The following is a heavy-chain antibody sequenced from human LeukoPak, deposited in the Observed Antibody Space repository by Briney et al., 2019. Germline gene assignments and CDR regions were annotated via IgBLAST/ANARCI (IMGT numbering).Heavy chain of an antibody. D-gene: IGHD3-3*01. CDR3: ASLLYYDFWSGLLQRHPGWFGP. Sequence: ASETLSLTCTVSGGSISSSSYYWGWIRQPPGKGLEWIGSIYYSGSTYYNPSLKSRVTISVDKSKNQFSLKLSSVTAADTAVYYCASLLYYDFWSGLLQRHPGWFGPWGQGTLVTVSS. V-gene: IGHV4-39*07. CDR1: GGSISSSSYY. CDR2: IYYSGST. J-gene: IGHJ5*02.